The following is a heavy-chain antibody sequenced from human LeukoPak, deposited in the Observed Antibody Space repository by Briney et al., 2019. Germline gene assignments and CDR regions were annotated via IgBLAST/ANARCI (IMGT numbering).Heavy chain of an antibody. CDR3: ARGRGIAAAST. Sequence: SETLSLTCAVYGGSFSGYYWGWIRQPPGKGLEWIGEINHSGSTNYNPSLKSRVTISVDTSKNQFSLKLSSVTAADTAVYYCARGRGIAAASTWGQGTLVTVSS. D-gene: IGHD6-13*01. J-gene: IGHJ5*02. CDR1: GGSFSGYY. V-gene: IGHV4-34*01. CDR2: INHSGST.